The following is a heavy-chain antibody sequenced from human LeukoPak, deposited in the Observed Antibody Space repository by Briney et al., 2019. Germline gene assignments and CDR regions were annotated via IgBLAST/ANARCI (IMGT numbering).Heavy chain of an antibody. J-gene: IGHJ3*02. D-gene: IGHD3-22*01. CDR1: GGTFSSYA. CDR3: ARDPSPYYYDSSGYYAFDI. Sequence: ASVKVSCKASGGTFSSYAISWVRQAPGQGLEWMGGIIPIFGTANYAQKFQGRVTITADKSTSTAYMELSSLRSEDTAVYYCARDPSPYYYDSSGYYAFDIWGQGTMVTVSS. V-gene: IGHV1-69*06. CDR2: IIPIFGTA.